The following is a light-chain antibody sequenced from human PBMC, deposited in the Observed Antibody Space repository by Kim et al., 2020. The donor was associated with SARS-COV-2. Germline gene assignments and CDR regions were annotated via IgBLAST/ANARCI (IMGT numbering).Light chain of an antibody. Sequence: SSELTQDPAVSVALGRAVTITCRGDSLRLYYPSWIQHKPGQAPVLLFYGRDSRPSGVPDRFFGSSSGSTASLTIRDSQAGDTADYYCCYRDDDGLYVFGP. J-gene: IGLJ1*01. CDR1: SLRLYY. CDR3: CYRDDDGLYV. V-gene: IGLV3-19*01. CDR2: GRD.